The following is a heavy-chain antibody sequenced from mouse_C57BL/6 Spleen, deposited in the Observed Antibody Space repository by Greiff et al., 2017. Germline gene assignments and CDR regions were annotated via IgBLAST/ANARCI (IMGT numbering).Heavy chain of an antibody. J-gene: IGHJ1*03. Sequence: EVQLQQSGPELVKPGASVKISCKASGYSFTGYYMNWVKQSPEKSLEWIGEINPSTGGTTSNQKFKAKATLTVDKSSSTAYMQLKSLTSEDSAVYYCARFPTSPSYYGSSDWYFDVWGTGTTVTVSS. D-gene: IGHD1-1*01. CDR2: INPSTGGT. CDR3: ARFPTSPSYYGSSDWYFDV. V-gene: IGHV1-42*01. CDR1: GYSFTGYY.